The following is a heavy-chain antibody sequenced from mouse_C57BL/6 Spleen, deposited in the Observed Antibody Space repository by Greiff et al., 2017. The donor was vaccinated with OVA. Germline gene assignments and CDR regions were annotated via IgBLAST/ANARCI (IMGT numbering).Heavy chain of an antibody. CDR1: GFTFSDYG. CDR2: ISSGSSTI. CDR3: ARNYYGSSYQAWFAY. J-gene: IGHJ3*01. D-gene: IGHD1-1*01. V-gene: IGHV5-17*01. Sequence: EVHLVESGGGLVKPGGSLKLSCAASGFTFSDYGMHWVRQAPEKGLEWVAYISSGSSTIYYADTVKGRFTISRDNAKNTLFLQMTSLRSEDTAMYYCARNYYGSSYQAWFAYWGQGTLVTVSA.